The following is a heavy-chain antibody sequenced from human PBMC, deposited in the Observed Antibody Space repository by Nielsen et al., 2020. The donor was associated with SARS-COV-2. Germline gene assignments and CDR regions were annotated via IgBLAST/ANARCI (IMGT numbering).Heavy chain of an antibody. CDR2: ISSSSSYI. V-gene: IGHV3-21*01. J-gene: IGHJ5*02. Sequence: GESLKISCAASGFTFSSYSMNWVRQAPGKGLEWVSSISSSSSYIYYADSVKGRFTISRDNAKNSLYLQMNSLRAEDTAVYYCARDYRSPTTLHHNWFDPWGQRTLVTVSS. D-gene: IGHD3-16*02. CDR3: ARDYRSPTTLHHNWFDP. CDR1: GFTFSSYS.